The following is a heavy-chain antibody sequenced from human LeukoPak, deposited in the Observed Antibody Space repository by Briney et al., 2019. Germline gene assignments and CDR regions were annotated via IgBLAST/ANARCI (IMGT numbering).Heavy chain of an antibody. CDR2: INQRGST. CDR3: ARGSIYYGDSSVYFDY. CDR1: SGSFSGYF. J-gene: IGHJ4*02. V-gene: IGHV4-34*01. D-gene: IGHD3-22*01. Sequence: SETLSLTCAVYSGSFSGYFWTYVRQPPGMGLKWIGEINQRGSTNYNPSLKSRVTMSVDTSKNQFSLRLSSVTAADTAVYYCARGSIYYGDSSVYFDYWAQGTLVTVSS.